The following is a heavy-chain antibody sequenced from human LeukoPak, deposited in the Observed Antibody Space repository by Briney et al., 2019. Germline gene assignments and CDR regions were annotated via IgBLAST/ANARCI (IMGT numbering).Heavy chain of an antibody. Sequence: ASVKGFCKASGCTFTGYYMHWGRQAPGQRLEWMGWINPNSGGTNYAQKFQGRVTMTRDTSINTAYMELTRLTSDDTAVYHCAREGYDSNGYHYYYYGMDVWGQGTTVTVSS. CDR2: INPNSGGT. J-gene: IGHJ6*02. D-gene: IGHD3-22*01. V-gene: IGHV1-2*02. CDR3: AREGYDSNGYHYYYYGMDV. CDR1: GCTFTGYY.